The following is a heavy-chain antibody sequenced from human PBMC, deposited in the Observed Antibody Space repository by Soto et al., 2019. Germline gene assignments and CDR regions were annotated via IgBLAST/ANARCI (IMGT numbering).Heavy chain of an antibody. Sequence: ASVKVSCKASGYTFTSYDINWVRQATGQGLEWMGWMNPNSGNTGYAQKFQGRVTMTRNTSISTAYMELSSLRSEDTAVYYCAKDLGRRIAVARYYFDYWGQGTLVTVSS. V-gene: IGHV1-8*01. CDR3: AKDLGRRIAVARYYFDY. CDR2: MNPNSGNT. D-gene: IGHD6-19*01. J-gene: IGHJ4*02. CDR1: GYTFTSYD.